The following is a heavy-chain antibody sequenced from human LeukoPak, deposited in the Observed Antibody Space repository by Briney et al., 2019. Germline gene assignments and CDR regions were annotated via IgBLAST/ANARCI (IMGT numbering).Heavy chain of an antibody. CDR3: ARVDSSSWYEEGDY. D-gene: IGHD6-13*01. J-gene: IGHJ4*02. CDR1: GFTFSSYS. CDR2: ISSSSSYI. V-gene: IGHV3-21*01. Sequence: GGSLRLPCAASGFTFSSYSMNWVRQAPGKGLEWVSSISSSSSYIYYADSVKGRFTISRDNAKNSLYLQMNSLRAEDTAVYYCARVDSSSWYEEGDYWGQGTLVTVSS.